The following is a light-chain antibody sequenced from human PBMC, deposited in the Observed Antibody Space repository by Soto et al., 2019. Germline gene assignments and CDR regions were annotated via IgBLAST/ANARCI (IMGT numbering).Light chain of an antibody. J-gene: IGLJ2*01. CDR3: SSFAGGDIIRV. V-gene: IGLV2-8*01. CDR1: SNDVGGYNY. Sequence: SALTQPPSASGSPGQSVTISCTGTSNDVGGYNYVSWFQQHPGKAPKLMIYKVNERPSGVPDRFSGSKSGNTASLTVSGLQAEDEADYYCSSFAGGDIIRVFGGGTKLTVL. CDR2: KVN.